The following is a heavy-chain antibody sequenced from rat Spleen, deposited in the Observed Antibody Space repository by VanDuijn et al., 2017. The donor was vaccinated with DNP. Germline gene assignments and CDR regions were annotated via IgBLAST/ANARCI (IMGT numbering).Heavy chain of an antibody. D-gene: IGHD1-4*01. V-gene: IGHV5-31*01. Sequence: EVQLVESGGDLVQPGRSLKLSCVASGFTFNNYWMTWIRQVPGKGLEWVASITSSGGSTYYPDSVKGRFTISRDNAKNTLYLQMNSLRSEDTATYYCARPGASYYFDDWGQGVMVTVSS. CDR1: GFTFNNYW. CDR2: ITSSGGST. J-gene: IGHJ2*01. CDR3: ARPGASYYFDD.